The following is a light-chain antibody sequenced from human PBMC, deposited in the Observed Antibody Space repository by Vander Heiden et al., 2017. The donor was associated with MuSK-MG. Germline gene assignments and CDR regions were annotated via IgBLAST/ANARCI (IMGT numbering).Light chain of an antibody. CDR1: ESLLHSKGYSY. Sequence: DIVMTQSPIFLRVTPGEPASISCRSSESLLHSKGYSYLDWYLQKPGQSPQLLIYLGSNRASGVPDRFSGSGSGTDFTLKNSRVEAEDVGVYYCIQALQSPRTFGQGTKVEIK. J-gene: IGKJ1*01. CDR2: LGS. CDR3: IQALQSPRT. V-gene: IGKV2-28*01.